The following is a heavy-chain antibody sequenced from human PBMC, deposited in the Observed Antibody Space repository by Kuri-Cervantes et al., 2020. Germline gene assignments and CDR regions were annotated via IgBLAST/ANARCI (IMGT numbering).Heavy chain of an antibody. CDR2: INWNGDRT. Sequence: GGSLRLSCAASGFTFSTYAMIWVRQAPGKGLEWVSGINWNGDRTGYADSVKGRFTISRDNAKNSLYLQMNSLRAEDTAVYYCARDSSGWYFDYWGQGTLVTVSS. D-gene: IGHD6-19*01. CDR1: GFTFSTYA. CDR3: ARDSSGWYFDY. J-gene: IGHJ4*02. V-gene: IGHV3-20*04.